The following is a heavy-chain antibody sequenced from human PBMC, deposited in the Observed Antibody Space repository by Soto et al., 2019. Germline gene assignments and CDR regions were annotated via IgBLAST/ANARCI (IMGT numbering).Heavy chain of an antibody. Sequence: QLVQSGAEVKKPGASVKVSCKASGYTFTSYGISWVRQAPGQGLEWMGWINSYNGNTNYAQKFQDRVTMTTDTSTSTAYRELRSLTSDDPAVYYCARIIPGRGGEGDYWGQGTLVTVSS. CDR2: INSYNGNT. CDR3: ARIIPGRGGEGDY. D-gene: IGHD3-3*01. CDR1: GYTFTSYG. V-gene: IGHV1-18*01. J-gene: IGHJ4*02.